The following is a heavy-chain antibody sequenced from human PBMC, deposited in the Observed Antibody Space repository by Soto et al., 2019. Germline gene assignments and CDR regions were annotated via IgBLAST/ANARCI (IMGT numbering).Heavy chain of an antibody. V-gene: IGHV4-30-2*01. D-gene: IGHD6-13*01. CDR1: GGSISSGGYS. J-gene: IGHJ4*02. Sequence: SETLSLSCAVSGGSISSGGYSWSWIRQPPGKGLEWIGYIYHSGSTYYNPSLKSRVTISVDRSKNQFSLKLSSVTAADTAVYYCARGRGSSWYGGHFDYWGQGTLVTVSS. CDR2: IYHSGST. CDR3: ARGRGSSWYGGHFDY.